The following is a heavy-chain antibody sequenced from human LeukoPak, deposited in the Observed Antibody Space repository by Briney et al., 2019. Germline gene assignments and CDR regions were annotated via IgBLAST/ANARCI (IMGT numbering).Heavy chain of an antibody. CDR3: AKERWLRFFDY. CDR2: ISHDGSNK. CDR1: GFTYISYG. V-gene: IGHV3-30*18. Sequence: GGSLRLSCAASGFTYISYGMHWVRQAPGKGLEWVAVISHDGSNKYYADSVKGRFTISRDNSKNTLYLEMNSLRAEDTAVYYCAKERWLRFFDYWGQGTLVTVSS. J-gene: IGHJ4*02. D-gene: IGHD5-12*01.